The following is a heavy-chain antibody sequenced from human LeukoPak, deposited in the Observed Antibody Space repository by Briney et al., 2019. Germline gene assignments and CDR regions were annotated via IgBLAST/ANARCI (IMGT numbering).Heavy chain of an antibody. D-gene: IGHD3-22*01. CDR2: IGTAGDT. J-gene: IGHJ6*03. CDR3: ARARMPDYYDSSLWARYMDV. V-gene: IGHV3-13*01. Sequence: GGSLRLSCAASGFTFSSYDMHWVRQATGKGLEWVSAIGTAGDTYYPGSVKGRFTISRENAKNSLYLQMNSLRAGDTAVYYCARARMPDYYDSSLWARYMDVWGKGTTVTVSS. CDR1: GFTFSSYD.